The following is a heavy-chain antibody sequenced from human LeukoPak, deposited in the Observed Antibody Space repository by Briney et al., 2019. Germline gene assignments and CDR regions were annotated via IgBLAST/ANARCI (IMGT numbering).Heavy chain of an antibody. CDR1: GFTFSSYG. V-gene: IGHV3-30*02. CDR3: AKAEQLVSPFDY. J-gene: IGHJ4*02. CDR2: IRYDGSNK. D-gene: IGHD6-6*01. Sequence: PGGSLRLSCAASGFTFSSYGMHWVRQAPGKGLEWVAFIRYDGSNKYYADSVKGRLTISRDNSKNTLYLQMNSLRAEDTAVYYCAKAEQLVSPFDYWGQGTLVTVSS.